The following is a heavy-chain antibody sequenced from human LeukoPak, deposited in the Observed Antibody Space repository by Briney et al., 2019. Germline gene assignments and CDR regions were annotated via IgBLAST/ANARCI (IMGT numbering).Heavy chain of an antibody. CDR3: ARSRGSGWPFDY. J-gene: IGHJ4*02. V-gene: IGHV3-30*03. Sequence: GGSLRLSCAASGFTFSSSGMHWVRQAPGKGLEWVAVISYDGSNKYYADSVKGRFTISRDNSKNTLYLQMNSLRAEDTAVYYCARSRGSGWPFDYWGQGTLVTVSS. CDR2: ISYDGSNK. CDR1: GFTFSSSG. D-gene: IGHD6-19*01.